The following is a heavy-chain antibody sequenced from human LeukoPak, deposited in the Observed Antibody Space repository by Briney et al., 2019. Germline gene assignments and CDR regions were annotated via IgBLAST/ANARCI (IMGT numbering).Heavy chain of an antibody. CDR3: AKGLVSSSWYYFDY. D-gene: IGHD6-13*01. J-gene: IGHJ4*02. CDR1: GFIFDDYA. V-gene: IGHV3-9*01. CDR2: ISWNSGSI. Sequence: GGSLRLSCVASGFIFDDYAMHWVRQAPGKGLEWVSGISWNSGSIGYADSVKGRFTISRDNAKKSLYLQMNSLRTEDTAFYYCAKGLVSSSWYYFDYWGQGTLVTVSS.